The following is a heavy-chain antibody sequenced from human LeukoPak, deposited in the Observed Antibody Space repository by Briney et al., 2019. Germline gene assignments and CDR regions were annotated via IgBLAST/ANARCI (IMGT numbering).Heavy chain of an antibody. J-gene: IGHJ4*02. V-gene: IGHV3-7*01. CDR1: GLTFSKYW. D-gene: IGHD3-16*01. Sequence: GGSLRLSCAASGLTFSKYWMSWVRQLPGKGLEWVGCIKGDGSETYYVDSLRGRFTISRDNARKSLYLQMNSLRAEDTAMYYCARQFRGLTANYLGYWGQGTLVTVSS. CDR3: ARQFRGLTANYLGY. CDR2: IKGDGSET.